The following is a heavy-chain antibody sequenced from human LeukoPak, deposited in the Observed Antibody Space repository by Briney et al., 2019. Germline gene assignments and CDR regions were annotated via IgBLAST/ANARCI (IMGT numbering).Heavy chain of an antibody. CDR3: AGQWLRLGAIDY. V-gene: IGHV3-23*01. D-gene: IGHD5-12*01. CDR2: ISGNGDST. J-gene: IGHJ4*02. CDR1: GFTFSSYA. Sequence: GGSLRLSCAASGFTFSSYAMSWVRQAPGKGLEWVSSISGNGDSTYYADSVKGRFTISRDNSKDTLYLQMNSLRVDDTAVYYCAGQWLRLGAIDYWGQGTLVSVSS.